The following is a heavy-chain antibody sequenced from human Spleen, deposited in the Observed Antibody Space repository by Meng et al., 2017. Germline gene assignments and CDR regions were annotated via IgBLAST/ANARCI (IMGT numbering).Heavy chain of an antibody. CDR1: GFPFSTYA. J-gene: IGHJ4*02. V-gene: IGHV3-23*01. Sequence: GESLKISCAASGFPFSTYAMSWVRQTPGKGLEWLSGVSASGRSTVYADSVKGRFTISRDNSKNTLYLQMNSLRAEDTAVYYCARGGYFDYWGQGTLVTVSS. CDR3: ARGGYFDY. CDR2: VSASGRST. D-gene: IGHD2-15*01.